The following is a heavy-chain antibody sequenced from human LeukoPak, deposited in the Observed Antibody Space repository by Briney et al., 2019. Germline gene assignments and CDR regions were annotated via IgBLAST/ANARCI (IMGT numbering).Heavy chain of an antibody. CDR3: ARHLSIAVAGTYYYYYGMDV. V-gene: IGHV3-53*01. Sequence: GGSLRLSCAASGFTVSSNYMSWVRQAPGKGLEWFSVIYSGGSTYYADSVKGRFTISRDNSKNTLYLQMNSLRAEDTAVYYCARHLSIAVAGTYYYYYGMDVWGQGTTVTVSS. D-gene: IGHD6-19*01. CDR1: GFTVSSNY. J-gene: IGHJ6*02. CDR2: IYSGGST.